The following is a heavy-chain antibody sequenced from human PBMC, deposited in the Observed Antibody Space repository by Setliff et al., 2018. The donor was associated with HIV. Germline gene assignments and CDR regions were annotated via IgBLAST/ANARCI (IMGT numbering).Heavy chain of an antibody. V-gene: IGHV1-69-2*01. J-gene: IGHJ4*02. CDR1: GYTFIDKH. Sequence: GASVKVSCKASGYTFIDKHMHWVRQAPGKGLHWMGRIDPENDETKYSQKFQVRFTMTADRSTDTAYMELSGLRSEDTAIYYCVLYSTGASRFDYWGQGTLVTVS. CDR3: VLYSTGASRFDY. D-gene: IGHD2-8*01. CDR2: IDPENDET.